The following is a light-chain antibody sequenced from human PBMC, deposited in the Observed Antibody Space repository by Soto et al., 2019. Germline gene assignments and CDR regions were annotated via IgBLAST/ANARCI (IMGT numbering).Light chain of an antibody. CDR3: QCYDARLGGSGL. Sequence: QSVLTQPPSASGTPGQTVTISCSGGWYNIGKNLGYWYQQFPGTAPKLLIYGNVNRPSGVPERFSGSNSGTSASLAISGLQAEDEADYYCQCYDARLGGSGLFGGGTQLTVL. CDR1: WYNIGKNL. J-gene: IGLJ2*01. CDR2: GNV. V-gene: IGLV1-44*01.